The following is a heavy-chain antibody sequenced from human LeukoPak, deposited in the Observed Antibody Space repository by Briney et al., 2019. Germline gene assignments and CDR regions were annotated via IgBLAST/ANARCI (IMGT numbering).Heavy chain of an antibody. Sequence: GGALRLPCAASGFTFSRYEMNWVRQAPGKGLQWLSVITGSGGTTYYADSVKGRFTISRDNSMNTLFLQMNSLKAEDTAVYYCARKPDYENAFDIWGRGTMVTVSS. CDR2: ITGSGGTT. CDR3: ARKPDYENAFDI. CDR1: GFTFSRYE. D-gene: IGHD4-17*01. V-gene: IGHV3-23*01. J-gene: IGHJ3*02.